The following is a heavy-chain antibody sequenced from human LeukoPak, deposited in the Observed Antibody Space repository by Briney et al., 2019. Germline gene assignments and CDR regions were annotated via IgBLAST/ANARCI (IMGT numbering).Heavy chain of an antibody. J-gene: IGHJ6*03. Sequence: PGGSLRLSCTTSGFTLSSSWMSWVRQPPGKGLEWVSYISSSSTTIHYADSVKGRFTISRDNAKNSVYLQMNSLRAEDTAVYYCAKRGCSGTSCYAGYYYMDVWGKGTTVTISS. CDR2: ISSSSTTI. CDR1: GFTLSSSW. V-gene: IGHV3-48*01. CDR3: AKRGCSGTSCYAGYYYMDV. D-gene: IGHD2-2*01.